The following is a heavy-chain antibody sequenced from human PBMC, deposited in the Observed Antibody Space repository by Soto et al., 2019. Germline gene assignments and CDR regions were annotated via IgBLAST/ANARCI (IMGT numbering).Heavy chain of an antibody. CDR1: GFTFSSYD. J-gene: IGHJ6*02. Sequence: PGGSLRLSCAASGFTFSSYDMHWVRQATGKGLEWVSAIGTAGDPYYPGSVKGRFTISRENAKNSLYLQMNSLRAGDTAVYYCARVYCSGGSCYGMDVWSQGTTVTVSS. CDR2: IGTAGDP. CDR3: ARVYCSGGSCYGMDV. V-gene: IGHV3-13*05. D-gene: IGHD2-15*01.